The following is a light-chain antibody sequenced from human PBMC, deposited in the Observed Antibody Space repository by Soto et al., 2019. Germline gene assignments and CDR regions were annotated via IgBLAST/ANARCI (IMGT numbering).Light chain of an antibody. J-gene: IGKJ1*01. CDR2: KAS. Sequence: IQMPQSPSTLSASVGDRFTIAGGASQSISSRLAWYQQKPGKAPNLLIYKASSLESGVPSRFSGSGSGTEFTLTISSLQPDDFATYYCQQYNIYSWTFGQGTKVDIK. CDR3: QQYNIYSWT. CDR1: QSISSR. V-gene: IGKV1-5*03.